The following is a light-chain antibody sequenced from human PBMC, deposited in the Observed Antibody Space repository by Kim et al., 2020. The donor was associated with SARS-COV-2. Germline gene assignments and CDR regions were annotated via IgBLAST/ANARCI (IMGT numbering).Light chain of an antibody. V-gene: IGKV3-20*01. CDR2: GAS. J-gene: IGKJ2*01. CDR3: QQYGSSYT. Sequence: SLSPGERAPRSCRASQSVSSSYLAWYQQKPGQAPRLLIYGASSRATGIPDRFSGSGSRTDFTLTISRLEPEDFAVYYCQQYGSSYTFGQGTKLEI. CDR1: QSVSSSY.